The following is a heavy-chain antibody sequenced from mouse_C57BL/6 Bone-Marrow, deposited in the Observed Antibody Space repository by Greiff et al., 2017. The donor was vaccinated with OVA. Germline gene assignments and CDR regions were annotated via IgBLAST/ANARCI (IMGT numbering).Heavy chain of an antibody. CDR2: IFPGCGST. Sequence: QVQLKQSGPELVKPGASVKISCKASGYTFTDYYINWVKQRPGQSLEWIGWIFPGCGSTNYNEKFKGKATLTVDKSSSTAYMLLTSLTSEYSAVYYCARWHDCGFYFDYWGQGTTLTVSS. J-gene: IGHJ2*01. V-gene: IGHV1-75*01. CDR3: ARWHDCGFYFDY. D-gene: IGHD2-4*01. CDR1: GYTFTDYY.